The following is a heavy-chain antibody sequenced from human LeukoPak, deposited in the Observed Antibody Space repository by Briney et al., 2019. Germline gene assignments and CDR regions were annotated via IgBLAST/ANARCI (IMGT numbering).Heavy chain of an antibody. CDR1: GYTFTSNY. CDR2: ISPSGGST. V-gene: IGHV1-46*01. CDR3: ARNSNPYLAASIDY. J-gene: IGHJ4*02. D-gene: IGHD2-15*01. Sequence: ASVKVSCKAFGYTFTSNYMHWVRQAPGQGPEWMGVISPSGGSTTYAQKFQGRVTLTRDMSTSTDYLELSSLRSEDTAVYYCARNSNPYLAASIDYWGQGTLVTVSS.